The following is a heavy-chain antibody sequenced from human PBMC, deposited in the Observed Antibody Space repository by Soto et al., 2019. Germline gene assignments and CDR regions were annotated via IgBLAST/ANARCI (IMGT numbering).Heavy chain of an antibody. CDR1: GFTFSSYW. J-gene: IGHJ3*02. V-gene: IGHV3-7*01. D-gene: IGHD3-10*01. CDR2: IKQDGSEK. Sequence: GGSLRLSCAASGFTFSSYWMSWVRQAPGKGLEWVANIKQDGSEKYYVDSVKGRFTISRDNAKNSLYLQMNSLRAEDTAVYYCASEYYGSGSDAFDIWGQGTMVTVSS. CDR3: ASEYYGSGSDAFDI.